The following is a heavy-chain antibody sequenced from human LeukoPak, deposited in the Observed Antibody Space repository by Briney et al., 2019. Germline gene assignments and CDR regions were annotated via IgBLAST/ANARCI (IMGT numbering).Heavy chain of an antibody. CDR3: ARGEGYSGHAD. Sequence: GGSLRLSCAASGLGFGSFWMSWVRQAPGRGLEWVANINQDGREKDYVDSVKGRFTISRDNAKNSLYLQMNSLRAEDTAVYYCARGEGYSGHADWGEGTLVTVSS. CDR1: GLGFGSFW. CDR2: INQDGREK. D-gene: IGHD5-12*01. J-gene: IGHJ4*02. V-gene: IGHV3-7*04.